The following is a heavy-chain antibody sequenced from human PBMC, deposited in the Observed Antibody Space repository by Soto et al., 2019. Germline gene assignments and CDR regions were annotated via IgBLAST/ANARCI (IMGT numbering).Heavy chain of an antibody. CDR1: GYTFTSYY. D-gene: IGHD2-21*01. CDR3: ALEGHIVAYYYYGMDV. J-gene: IGHJ6*02. CDR2: INPSGGST. V-gene: IGHV1-46*01. Sequence: SVKVSCKASGYTFTSYYMHWVRQAPGQGLEWMGIINPSGGSTSYAQKFQGRVTMTRDTSTSTVYMELSSLRSEDTAVYYCALEGHIVAYYYYGMDVWGQGTTVTVSS.